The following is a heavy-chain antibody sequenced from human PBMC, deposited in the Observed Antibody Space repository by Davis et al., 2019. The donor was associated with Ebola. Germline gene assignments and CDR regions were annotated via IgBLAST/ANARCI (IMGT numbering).Heavy chain of an antibody. CDR3: ARVWRHFSGFDAFDY. CDR1: GFKFSNYW. V-gene: IGHV3-7*01. Sequence: PGGSLRLSCAASGFKFSNYWINWVRRAPGKGLEWVGNIKHDGSEKNYVDSVKGRFTISRDNIQNSMYLQMNSLRAEDTAVYYCARVWRHFSGFDAFDYWGQGTLVTVSA. D-gene: IGHD5-12*01. CDR2: IKHDGSEK. J-gene: IGHJ4*02.